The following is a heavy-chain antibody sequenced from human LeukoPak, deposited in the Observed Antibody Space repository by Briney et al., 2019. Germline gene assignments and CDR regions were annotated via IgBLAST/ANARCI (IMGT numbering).Heavy chain of an antibody. J-gene: IGHJ4*02. V-gene: IGHV4-39*01. CDR3: ARHADHYYFDY. CDR1: GGSISSSSYY. Sequence: SETLSLTCTVSGGSISSSSYYWGWIRQPPGKGLEWIGSIYCSGSTYYNPSLKSRVTISVNTSKNQFSLKLSSVPAADTAVYYCARHADHYYFDYWGQGTLVTVSS. CDR2: IYCSGST.